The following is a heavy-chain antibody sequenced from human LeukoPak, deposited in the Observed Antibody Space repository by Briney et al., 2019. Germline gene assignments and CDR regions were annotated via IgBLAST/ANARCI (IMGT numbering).Heavy chain of an antibody. CDR2: FNHSGST. D-gene: IGHD6-19*01. CDR1: GGSFSGYY. J-gene: IGHJ6*03. Sequence: SETLSLTCAVYGGSFSGYYWSWLRQPPGKGLEWIGQFNHSGSTNYNPTLKSPVTISVDTSKNQFSLKLSSVTAADTAVYYCARGKQWPRGGYYYYHMDVWGKGTTVTVSS. V-gene: IGHV4-34*01. CDR3: ARGKQWPRGGYYYYHMDV.